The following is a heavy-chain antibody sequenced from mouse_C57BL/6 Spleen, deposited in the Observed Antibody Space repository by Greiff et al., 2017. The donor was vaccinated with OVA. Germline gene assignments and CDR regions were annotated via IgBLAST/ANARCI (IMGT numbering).Heavy chain of an antibody. CDR3: ARDDYYGSSYFDY. J-gene: IGHJ2*01. V-gene: IGHV1-53*01. D-gene: IGHD1-1*01. Sequence: VQLQQPGPELVKPGASVKLSCKASGYTFTSYWMHWVKQRPGQGLEWIGNINPSNGGTNYNEKFKSKATLTVDKSSSTAYMQLSSLTSEDSAVYYCARDDYYGSSYFDYWGQGTTLTVSS. CDR2: INPSNGGT. CDR1: GYTFTSYW.